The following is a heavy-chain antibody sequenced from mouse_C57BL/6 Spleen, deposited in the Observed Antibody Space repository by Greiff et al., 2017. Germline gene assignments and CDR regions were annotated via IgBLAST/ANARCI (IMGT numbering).Heavy chain of an antibody. CDR3: ARLGLLHAMDY. CDR1: GYTFTSYW. Sequence: QVQLQQPGAELVKPGASVKLSCKASGYTFTSYWMHWVKQRPGQGLEWIGMIHPNSGSTNYNEKFKSKATLTVDKSSSTAYMQLSSLTSEDSAVYYCARLGLLHAMDYWGQGTSVTVSS. J-gene: IGHJ4*01. V-gene: IGHV1-64*01. D-gene: IGHD2-3*01. CDR2: IHPNSGST.